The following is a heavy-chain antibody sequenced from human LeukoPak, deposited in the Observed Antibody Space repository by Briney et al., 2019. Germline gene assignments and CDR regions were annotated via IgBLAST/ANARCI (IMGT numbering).Heavy chain of an antibody. CDR3: ARDGGVVVPAGDFDY. Sequence: ASVKVSCKASGYTFTTYYVHWVRQAPGQGLEWMGIINPSGGSTTYAQKFRGRLTMTRDMSTSTVYMELRSLRSDDTAVYYCARDGGVVVPAGDFDYWGQGTLVTVSS. CDR2: INPSGGST. J-gene: IGHJ4*02. D-gene: IGHD2-2*01. CDR1: GYTFTTYY. V-gene: IGHV1-46*01.